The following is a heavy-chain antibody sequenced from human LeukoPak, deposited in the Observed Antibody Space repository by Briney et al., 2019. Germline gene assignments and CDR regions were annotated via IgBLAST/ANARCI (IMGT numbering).Heavy chain of an antibody. CDR2: IYYSGST. J-gene: IGHJ4*02. V-gene: IGHV4-59*01. CDR3: ARVKGGNSGVWSDY. Sequence: PSETLSLTCAVYGGSFSGYYWSWIRQPPGKGLEWIGYIYYSGSTNYNPSLKSRVTISVDTSKNQFSLKLSSVTAADTAVYYCARVKGGNSGVWSDYWGQGTLVTVSS. D-gene: IGHD4-23*01. CDR1: GGSFSGYY.